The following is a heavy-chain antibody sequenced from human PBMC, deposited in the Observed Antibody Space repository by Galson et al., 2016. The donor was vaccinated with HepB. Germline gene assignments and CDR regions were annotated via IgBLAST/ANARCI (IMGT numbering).Heavy chain of an antibody. V-gene: IGHV3-33*01. CDR2: IWYDGSRK. Sequence: SLRLSCAASGFIFSNYAMHWVRQAPGKGLEWVAVIWYDGSRKYYSDSVKGRFTISRDNSKNTVFLQMNSLRAVDTAVYYCAREFTGALDYWGQGTLVTVSS. CDR3: AREFTGALDY. CDR1: GFIFSNYA. D-gene: IGHD7-27*01. J-gene: IGHJ4*02.